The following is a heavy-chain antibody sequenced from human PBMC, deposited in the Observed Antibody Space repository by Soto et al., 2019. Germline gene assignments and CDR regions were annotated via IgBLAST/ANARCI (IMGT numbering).Heavy chain of an antibody. CDR2: IKPDGSEK. CDR1: GFTFSGYW. V-gene: IGHV3-7*01. J-gene: IGHJ4*02. Sequence: GGSLRLSCAASGFTFSGYWMSWVRQAPGKGLEWVANIKPDGSEKYYVASVKGRFTISRDNTKNSLYLQMNSLRAEDTAVYYCAREGYWGQGTLVTVSS. CDR3: AREGY.